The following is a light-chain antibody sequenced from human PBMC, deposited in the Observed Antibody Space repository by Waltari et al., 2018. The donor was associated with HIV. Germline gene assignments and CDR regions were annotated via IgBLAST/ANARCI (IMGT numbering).Light chain of an antibody. Sequence: QSVLTPPPSASGTPGQRVTLSCSGSNSNTGSSTVNWYQQFSGTAPKLLIYNNNQRPAGVPDRFSGSKSGTSASLAISGLQSEDEADYYCAAWDDSVRGRVVFGGGTKLTVL. J-gene: IGLJ2*01. CDR2: NNN. CDR3: AAWDDSVRGRVV. V-gene: IGLV1-44*01. CDR1: NSNTGSST.